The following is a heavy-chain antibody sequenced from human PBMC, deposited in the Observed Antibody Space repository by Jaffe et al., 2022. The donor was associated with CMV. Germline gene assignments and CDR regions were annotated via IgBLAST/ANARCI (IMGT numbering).Heavy chain of an antibody. D-gene: IGHD3-3*01. CDR1: GFTFGDYA. Sequence: EVQLVESGGGLVQPGRSLRLSCTASGFTFGDYAMSWVRQAPGKGLEWVGFIRSKAYGGTTEYAASVKGRFTISRDDSKSIAYLQMNSLKTEDTAVYYCTRRVDFWSGYSVPQSFPPEYWGQGTLVTVSS. V-gene: IGHV3-49*04. CDR2: IRSKAYGGTT. J-gene: IGHJ4*02. CDR3: TRRVDFWSGYSVPQSFPPEY.